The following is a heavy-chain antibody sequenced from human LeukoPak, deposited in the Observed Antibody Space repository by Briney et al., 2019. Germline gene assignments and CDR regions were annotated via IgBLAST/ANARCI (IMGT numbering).Heavy chain of an antibody. CDR2: INHSGST. J-gene: IGHJ4*02. V-gene: IGHV4-34*01. Sequence: SETLSLTCAVYGGSFSGYDWTWIRQPPGKGLEWIGEINHSGSTNYNPSLKSRVTTSVDTSRNQFSLKLTSVTAADTAVYYCARAVGTDGYNLWVYWGQGTLVTVSS. CDR3: ARAVGTDGYNLWVY. CDR1: GGSFSGYD. D-gene: IGHD5-24*01.